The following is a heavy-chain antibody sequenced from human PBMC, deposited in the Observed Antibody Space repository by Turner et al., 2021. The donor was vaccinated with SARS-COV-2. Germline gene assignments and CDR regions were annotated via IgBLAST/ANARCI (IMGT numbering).Heavy chain of an antibody. Sequence: EVQLVGLGGGLIRPGGSLSLSCAASGSTVSSNYMSWVRQAPGKGLEWVSVIYSGGSTFYADSVKGRFTISRDNSKNTLYLQMNSLRAEDTAVYYCARDLGGLRFDYWGQGTLVTVSS. V-gene: IGHV3-53*01. J-gene: IGHJ4*02. D-gene: IGHD2-15*01. CDR2: IYSGGST. CDR1: GSTVSSNY. CDR3: ARDLGGLRFDY.